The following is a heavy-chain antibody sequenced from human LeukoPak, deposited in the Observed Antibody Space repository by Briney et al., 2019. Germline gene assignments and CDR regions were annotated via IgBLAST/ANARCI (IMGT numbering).Heavy chain of an antibody. J-gene: IGHJ4*02. Sequence: PGGSLRLSCAASGFTFDDYAMHWVRQAPGKGLEWVSGISWNSGSIGYADSVKGRFTISRDNAKNSLYLQMNSLRAEDTALYYCAKGHYDFWSGYPFDYWGQGTLVTVSS. D-gene: IGHD3-3*01. CDR1: GFTFDDYA. CDR2: ISWNSGSI. V-gene: IGHV3-9*01. CDR3: AKGHYDFWSGYPFDY.